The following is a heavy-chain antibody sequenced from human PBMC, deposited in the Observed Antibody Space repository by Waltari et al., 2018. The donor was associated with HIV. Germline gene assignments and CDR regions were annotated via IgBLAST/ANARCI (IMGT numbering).Heavy chain of an antibody. D-gene: IGHD2-21*02. Sequence: QVPLAQSGAEVEKPRASLKASCNTSGYSCPSYDINWVRQASGQGLEWMGWINSNVGNTGYAQRFQGRITMTMNTSTSTAYMELSGLTSEDTAVYYCARVATVPLGYWGQGTLVTVS. V-gene: IGHV1-8*01. CDR3: ARVATVPLGY. CDR2: INSNVGNT. CDR1: GYSCPSYD. J-gene: IGHJ4*02.